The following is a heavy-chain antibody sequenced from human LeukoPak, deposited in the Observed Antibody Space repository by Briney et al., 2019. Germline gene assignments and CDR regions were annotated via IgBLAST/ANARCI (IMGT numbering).Heavy chain of an antibody. D-gene: IGHD3-10*01. CDR2: INPNSGGT. CDR1: GYTFTVYY. V-gene: IGHV1-2*02. CDR3: AIYGSGSSDFDY. J-gene: IGHJ4*02. Sequence: ASVKVSCKASGYTFTVYYMHWVRQAPGQGLEWMGWINPNSGGTNYAQKFQGRVTMTRDTSISTAYMELNRLRSDDTAVYYCAIYGSGSSDFDYWGQGTLVTVSS.